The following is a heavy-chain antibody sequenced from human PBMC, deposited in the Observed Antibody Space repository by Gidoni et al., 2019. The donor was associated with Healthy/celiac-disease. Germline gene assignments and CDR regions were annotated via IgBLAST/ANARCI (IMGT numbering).Heavy chain of an antibody. CDR3: ATRGGGYCSGGSCYSEYFQH. CDR2: IYYSGST. D-gene: IGHD2-15*01. J-gene: IGHJ1*01. V-gene: IGHV4-39*01. CDR1: GASISSSSYY. Sequence: QLQLQESGPGLVKPSETLSLTCTVSGASISSSSYYWGWIRQPPGKGLEWIGSIYYSGSTYYNPSLKSRVTISVDTSKNQFSLKLSSVTAADTAVYYCATRGGGYCSGGSCYSEYFQHWGQGTLVTVSS.